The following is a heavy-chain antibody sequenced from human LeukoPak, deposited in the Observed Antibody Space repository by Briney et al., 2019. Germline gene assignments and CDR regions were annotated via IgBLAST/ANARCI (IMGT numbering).Heavy chain of an antibody. Sequence: GGSLRLSCAASGFTFSSYWMHWVRQAPGKGLLWVSRINSDGSSTSYADSVKGRFTISRDNAKNTLYLQMNSLRAEDTAVYYCARVKREYYYDSSGFDYWGQGTLVTVSS. J-gene: IGHJ4*02. CDR1: GFTFSSYW. D-gene: IGHD3-22*01. CDR2: INSDGSST. CDR3: ARVKREYYYDSSGFDY. V-gene: IGHV3-74*01.